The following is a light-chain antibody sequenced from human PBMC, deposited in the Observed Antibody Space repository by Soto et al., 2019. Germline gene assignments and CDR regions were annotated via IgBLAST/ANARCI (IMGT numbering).Light chain of an antibody. CDR1: QAIRND. J-gene: IGKJ1*01. Sequence: DIQMTQSPSSLSASVGDRVTITCRASQAIRNDLGWYQQKPGKAPKRLIYDASSLQSGVPSRFSGSGSGTEFTLTISSLQPEDFATFCCLQHNTYLSWTFGQGTKVEIK. CDR3: LQHNTYLSWT. CDR2: DAS. V-gene: IGKV1-17*01.